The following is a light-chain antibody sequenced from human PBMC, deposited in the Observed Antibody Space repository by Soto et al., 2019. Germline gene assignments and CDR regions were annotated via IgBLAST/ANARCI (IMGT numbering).Light chain of an antibody. CDR2: EVS. CDR3: SSHEVTDVLVV. J-gene: IGLJ2*01. CDR1: SSDIGSYNL. Sequence: QSALTQPASVSGSPGQSITISCSGTSSDIGSYNLVSWYQQHPGKAPKLMIFEVSRLPSGVSSRFSGSKSGNMASLTISGFLVVDVAEYNNSSHEVTDVLVVFGGGTNVTVL. V-gene: IGLV2-23*02.